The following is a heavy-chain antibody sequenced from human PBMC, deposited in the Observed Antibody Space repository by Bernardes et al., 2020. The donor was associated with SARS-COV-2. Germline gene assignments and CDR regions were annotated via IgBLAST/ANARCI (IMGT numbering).Heavy chain of an antibody. J-gene: IGHJ4*02. CDR3: ARGRFGGDY. Sequence: ASVKVSCKTSGYTFTSYSLSWVRQAPGQDLEWMGWISTYHGKTSYAQTLQGRVTVTTDTSTSTVYMELRSLRSDDTAVYYCARGRFGGDYWGQGTLVTVSS. D-gene: IGHD2-15*01. V-gene: IGHV1-18*04. CDR1: GYTFTSYS. CDR2: ISTYHGKT.